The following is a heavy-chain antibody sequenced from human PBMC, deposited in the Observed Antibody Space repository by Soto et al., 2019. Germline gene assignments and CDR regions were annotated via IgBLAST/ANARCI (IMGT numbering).Heavy chain of an antibody. J-gene: IGHJ6*03. D-gene: IGHD5-12*01. CDR3: ARRSVATGYYYMDV. Sequence: QVQLQESGPGLVKPSETLSLTCTVSGVSISSYYWSWIRQPPGKGLEWIGYIYYSGSTNYNPSLKSRVTISVDTSKNQFSLKLSSVTAADTAVYYCARRSVATGYYYMDVWGKGTTVTVSS. CDR2: IYYSGST. V-gene: IGHV4-59*01. CDR1: GVSISSYY.